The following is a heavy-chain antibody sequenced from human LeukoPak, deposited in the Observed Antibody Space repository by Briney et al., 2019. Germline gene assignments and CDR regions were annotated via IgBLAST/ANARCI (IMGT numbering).Heavy chain of an antibody. V-gene: IGHV3-7*01. CDR2: IKQDGSEK. Sequence: GGSLRLSCAASGFTFSSYWMSWVRQAPRKGREWVANIKQDGSEKYYVDSVKGRFTISRDNAKNSLYLQMNSLRAEDTAVYYCARQYSSGWYRPTCFDYWGQGTLVTVSS. CDR3: ARQYSSGWYRPTCFDY. J-gene: IGHJ4*02. D-gene: IGHD6-19*01. CDR1: GFTFSSYW.